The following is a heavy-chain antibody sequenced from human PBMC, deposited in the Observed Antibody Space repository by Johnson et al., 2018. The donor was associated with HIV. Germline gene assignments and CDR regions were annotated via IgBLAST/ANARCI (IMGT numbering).Heavy chain of an antibody. J-gene: IGHJ3*02. Sequence: EVQLVESGGGFVKPGGSLRLSCAASGFTFSDAWMSWVRQAPGKGLEWVANINQDGSEKYYVDSVKGRFTISRDNARNSLYLQMSSLRADDPAVYYCAKGVRGSSCYDAFDIWGQGTMVTVS. V-gene: IGHV3-7*05. CDR3: AKGVRGSSCYDAFDI. CDR1: GFTFSDAW. CDR2: INQDGSEK. D-gene: IGHD6-6*01.